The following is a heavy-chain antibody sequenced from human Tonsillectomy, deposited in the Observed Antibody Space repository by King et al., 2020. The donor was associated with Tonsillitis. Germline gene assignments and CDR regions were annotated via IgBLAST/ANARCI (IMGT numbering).Heavy chain of an antibody. J-gene: IGHJ4*01. D-gene: IGHD3-16*01. CDR1: GFTFSSYS. V-gene: IGHV3-21*01. CDR3: ARGRLIGDYIDY. CDR2: ISSSSSYI. Sequence: EVQLVESGGGLVKPGGSLRLSCAASGFTFSSYSMNWVRQAPGKGLEWVSSISSSSSYIYYADSVKGRFTNSRDNSKNSLYLQMNSLRAEDTAVYYCARGRLIGDYIDYWGHGTLVTVSS.